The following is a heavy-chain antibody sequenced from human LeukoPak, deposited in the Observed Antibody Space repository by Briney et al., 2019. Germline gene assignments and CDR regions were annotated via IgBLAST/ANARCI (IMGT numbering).Heavy chain of an antibody. V-gene: IGHV4-61*08. CDR1: GASVGSAGYH. J-gene: IGHJ5*02. D-gene: IGHD5-18*01. Sequence: PSETLSLTCTVSGASVGSAGYHWSWIRQPPGGGLEWIGYIYYISNTNYNPSLKSRVTMSVDPSKNQFSLKLNSVTAADTAVYYCARSSVDTAMATWSWGQGTLVTVSS. CDR3: ARSSVDTAMATWS. CDR2: IYYISNT.